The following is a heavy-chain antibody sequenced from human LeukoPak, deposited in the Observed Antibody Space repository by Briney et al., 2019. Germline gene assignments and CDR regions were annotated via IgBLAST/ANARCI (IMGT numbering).Heavy chain of an antibody. D-gene: IGHD6-6*01. Sequence: GGSLRLSCAASGFAFSHYWMTWVRQAPGKGLEWVANIKHDGSETYYVDSVKGRFIISRDNAKNSLFLQMNGLRAEDTAVYYCAKGESIAIDAFDIWGQGTMVTVSS. J-gene: IGHJ3*02. V-gene: IGHV3-7*03. CDR1: GFAFSHYW. CDR2: IKHDGSET. CDR3: AKGESIAIDAFDI.